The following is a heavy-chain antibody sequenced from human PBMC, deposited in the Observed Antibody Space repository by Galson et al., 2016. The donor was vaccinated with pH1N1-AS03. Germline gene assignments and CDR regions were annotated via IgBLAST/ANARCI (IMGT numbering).Heavy chain of an antibody. CDR3: AREPWGSTQGEY. J-gene: IGHJ4*02. Sequence: SLRLSCAASGFTINNNYMSWVRQAPGKGLEWVSVIYGGGDTFYADSVKGRFTFSRDNSKNTVYLQMNSLRVEDTAVYYCAREPWGSTQGEYWGQGTLVTVSS. V-gene: IGHV3-53*01. D-gene: IGHD3-16*01. CDR2: IYGGGDT. CDR1: GFTINNNY.